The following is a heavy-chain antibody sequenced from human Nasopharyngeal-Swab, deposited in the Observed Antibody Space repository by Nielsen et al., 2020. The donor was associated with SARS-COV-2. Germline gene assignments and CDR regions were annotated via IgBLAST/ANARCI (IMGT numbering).Heavy chain of an antibody. J-gene: IGHJ4*02. CDR1: GAPISSYS. CDR3: ARALTTYSSGWYIDY. Sequence: SDLLTPTCTASGAPISSYSWSWIRQLPGEGLEWIGYIYYSGSTNYNPSLKSRVTISVDTSKNQFSLKLSSVTAADTAVYYCARALTTYSSGWYIDYWGQGTLVTVSS. D-gene: IGHD6-19*01. CDR2: IYYSGST. V-gene: IGHV4-59*01.